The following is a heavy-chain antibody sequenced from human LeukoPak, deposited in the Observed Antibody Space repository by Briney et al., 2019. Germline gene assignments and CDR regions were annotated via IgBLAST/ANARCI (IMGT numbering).Heavy chain of an antibody. CDR1: GGSISSSSYY. V-gene: IGHV4-39*07. Sequence: PSETLSLTCTISGGSISSSSYYWGWIRQPPGKGLEWIGNIYYSGSAYYNPSLKSRVTISVDTSKNQFSLKLSSVTAADTAVYYCARDSGTPVTTLTYYYMDVWGKGTTVTVSS. D-gene: IGHD4-17*01. CDR3: ARDSGTPVTTLTYYYMDV. J-gene: IGHJ6*03. CDR2: IYYSGSA.